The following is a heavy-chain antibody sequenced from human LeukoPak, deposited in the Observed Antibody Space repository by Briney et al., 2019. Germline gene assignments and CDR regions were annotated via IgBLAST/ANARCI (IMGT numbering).Heavy chain of an antibody. J-gene: IGHJ4*02. D-gene: IGHD3-16*01. Sequence: SETLSLTCTVSGGSISSYYWSWIRQPPGRGLEWIGYIYYSGSTNYNPSLKSRVTISVDTSKNQFSLELSSVTAADTAVYYCARWGSITTARFDYWGQGTLVTVSS. V-gene: IGHV4-59*01. CDR3: ARWGSITTARFDY. CDR1: GGSISSYY. CDR2: IYYSGST.